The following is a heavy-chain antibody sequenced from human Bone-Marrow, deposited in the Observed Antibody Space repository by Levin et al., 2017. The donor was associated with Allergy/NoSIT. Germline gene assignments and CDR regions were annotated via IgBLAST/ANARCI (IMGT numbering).Heavy chain of an antibody. CDR1: VFTFSTDN. D-gene: IGHD3-10*01. J-gene: IGHJ4*02. V-gene: IGHV3-21*01. CDR3: AKLSDKFGELDF. CDR2: IDPSSKFK. Sequence: GGSLRLSCAASVFTFSTDNMNWVRQAPGKGLEWVSSIDPSSKFKYYADSVKGRFTISRDNTKKSLYLQMDSLRAEDTAVYYCAKLSDKFGELDFWGQGTLVTVSS.